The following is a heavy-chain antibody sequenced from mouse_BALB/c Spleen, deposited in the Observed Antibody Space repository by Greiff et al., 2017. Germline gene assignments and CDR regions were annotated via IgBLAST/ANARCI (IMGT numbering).Heavy chain of an antibody. D-gene: IGHD1-1*01. CDR3: AKLYYDGSNAMDY. V-gene: IGHV1-4*02. CDR1: GYTFTSYT. Sequence: VQLQQSAADLARPGASVKMSCKASGYTFTSYTMPWVKQRPGQGLEWIGYINPSSGYTEYNQKFKDKTTLTADKSSSSAYMQLSSLTSEDSAVYYCAKLYYDGSNAMDYWGQGTSVTVSS. CDR2: INPSSGYT. J-gene: IGHJ4*01.